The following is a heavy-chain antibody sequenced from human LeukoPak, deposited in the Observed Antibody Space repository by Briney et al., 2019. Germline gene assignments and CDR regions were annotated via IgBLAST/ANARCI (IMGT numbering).Heavy chain of an antibody. J-gene: IGHJ6*02. V-gene: IGHV4-59*01. Sequence: SETLSLTCTVSAGSISSYYWSWIRQPPGKGLEWIGYIYYSGSTNYNPSLKSRVTISVDTSKNQFSLKLSSVTAADTAVYYCARARSLSSGWYKNYYYGMDVWGQGTTVTVSS. CDR3: ARARSLSSGWYKNYYYGMDV. D-gene: IGHD6-19*01. CDR1: AGSISSYY. CDR2: IYYSGST.